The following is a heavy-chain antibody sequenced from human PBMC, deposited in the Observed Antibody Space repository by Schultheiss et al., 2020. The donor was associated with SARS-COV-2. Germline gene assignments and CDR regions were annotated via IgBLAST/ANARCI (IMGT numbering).Heavy chain of an antibody. V-gene: IGHV3-73*01. Sequence: KISCSASGFTFSSYAMHWVRQASGKGLEWVGRIRSKANSYATAYAASVKGRFTISRDDSKNTAYLQMNSLKTEDTAVYYCTRPSVVPAAMGYWGQGTLVTVSS. D-gene: IGHD2-2*01. CDR1: GFTFSSYA. J-gene: IGHJ4*02. CDR2: IRSKANSYAT. CDR3: TRPSVVPAAMGY.